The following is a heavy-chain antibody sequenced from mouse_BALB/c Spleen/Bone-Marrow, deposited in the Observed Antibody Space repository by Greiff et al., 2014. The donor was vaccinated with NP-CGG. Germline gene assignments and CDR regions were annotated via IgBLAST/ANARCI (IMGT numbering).Heavy chain of an antibody. J-gene: IGHJ2*01. CDR1: GFTFSSFG. Sequence: VQLKESGGGLVQSGGSRKLSCAASGFTFSSFGMHWVRQAPEKGLEWVAYISSGGSSINFADTMKGRLTISRDNPKNTLFLQLTSLRSEDTAIYYCARGGLRDYFAYWGQGTTLTVSS. CDR2: ISSGGSSI. D-gene: IGHD2-2*01. V-gene: IGHV5-17*02. CDR3: ARGGLRDYFAY.